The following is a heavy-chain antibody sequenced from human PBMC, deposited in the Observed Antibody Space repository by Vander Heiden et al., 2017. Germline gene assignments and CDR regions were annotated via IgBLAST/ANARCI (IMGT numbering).Heavy chain of an antibody. V-gene: IGHV3-11*01. D-gene: IGHD5-12*01. Sequence: QVQLVESGGGLVKPGGSLRLSCAASGFIFDNYYMSWIRLAPGKGLEWVSYINRDSTTIYYTDSVQGRFTISRDNAKNSPYLQMNSLRAEDTAVYYCFAGYNDIDYWGQGTLVTVSS. J-gene: IGHJ4*02. CDR2: INRDSTTI. CDR3: FAGYNDIDY. CDR1: GFIFDNYY.